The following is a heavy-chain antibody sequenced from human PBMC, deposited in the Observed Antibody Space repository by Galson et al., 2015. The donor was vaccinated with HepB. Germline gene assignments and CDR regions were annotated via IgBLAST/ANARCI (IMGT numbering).Heavy chain of an antibody. CDR3: AIASYSYESTGYGFAFDA. Sequence: SLRLSCAPSGFTFDDYAMHWVRQAPGKGLEWVSGVNWKSGNIGYADSVKGRFTISRDNAKTSLYLQMNSLRAEDTALYYCAIASYSYESTGYGFAFDAWGQGTMVTVSS. D-gene: IGHD3-22*01. J-gene: IGHJ3*01. CDR1: GFTFDDYA. V-gene: IGHV3-9*01. CDR2: VNWKSGNI.